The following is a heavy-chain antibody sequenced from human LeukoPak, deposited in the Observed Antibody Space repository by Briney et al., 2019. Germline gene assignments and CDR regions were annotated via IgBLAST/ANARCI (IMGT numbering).Heavy chain of an antibody. D-gene: IGHD2/OR15-2a*01. Sequence: EPPETLSLTCAVYGGSFSGYYWSWIRQPPGKGLEWIGEINHSGSTNYNPSLKSRVTISVDTSKNQFSLKLSSVTAADTAVYYCARSFLYYYYYMDVWGKGTTVTVSS. J-gene: IGHJ6*03. CDR1: GGSFSGYY. CDR2: INHSGST. V-gene: IGHV4-34*01. CDR3: ARSFLYYYYYMDV.